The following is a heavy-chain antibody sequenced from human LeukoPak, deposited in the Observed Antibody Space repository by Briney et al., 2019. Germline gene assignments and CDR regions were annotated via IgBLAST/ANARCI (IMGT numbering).Heavy chain of an antibody. Sequence: GGSLRLSCAASGFTFSSYGMHWVRQAPGKGLEWVAFIRCDGSNKYYADSVKGRFTISRDNSKNTLYLQMNSLRAEDTAVYYCAKDYDFWSGHNPDYWGQGTLVTVSS. CDR1: GFTFSSYG. CDR2: IRCDGSNK. CDR3: AKDYDFWSGHNPDY. D-gene: IGHD3-3*01. V-gene: IGHV3-30*02. J-gene: IGHJ4*02.